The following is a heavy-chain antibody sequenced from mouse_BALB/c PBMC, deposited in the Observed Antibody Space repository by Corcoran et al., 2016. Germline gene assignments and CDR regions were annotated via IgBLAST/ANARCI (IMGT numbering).Heavy chain of an antibody. CDR1: GYSITSGYY. V-gene: IGHV3-6*02. CDR2: ISYDGSN. J-gene: IGHJ1*01. Sequence: DVQLQESGPGLVKPSQSLSLTCSVTGYSITSGYYWNWIRQFPGKKLEWMGYISYDGSNNYNPSLKNRISITRDTSKNQFFLKLNSVTTEDTATYYCARRSYRWYFDVWGAGTTVTVSS. CDR3: ARRSYRWYFDV. D-gene: IGHD2-14*01.